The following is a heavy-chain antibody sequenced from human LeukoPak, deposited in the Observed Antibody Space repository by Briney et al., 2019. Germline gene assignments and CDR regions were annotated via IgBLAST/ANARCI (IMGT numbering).Heavy chain of an antibody. CDR3: ASVVAVAGNDYFDY. J-gene: IGHJ4*02. CDR2: INHSGST. D-gene: IGHD6-19*01. CDR1: GGPFSGYY. V-gene: IGHV4-34*01. Sequence: PSETLSLTCAVYGGPFSGYYWSWIRQPPGKGLEWIGEINHSGSTNYNPSLKSRVTISVDTSKNQFSLKLSSVTAADTAVYYCASVVAVAGNDYFDYWGQGTLVTVSS.